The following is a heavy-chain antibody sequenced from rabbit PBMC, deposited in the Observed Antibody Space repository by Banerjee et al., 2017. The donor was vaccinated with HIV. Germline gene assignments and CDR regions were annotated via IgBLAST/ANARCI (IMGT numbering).Heavy chain of an antibody. V-gene: IGHV1S45*01. CDR1: GFSLSSDYY. CDR2: INTGSSGSS. Sequence: QEQLEESGGDLVKPGASLTLTCTASGFSLSSDYYMCWVRQAPGKGLEWIGSINTGSSGSSIYASWVNGRFTVSKTSSTTVTLQMTSLTAADTATYFCARGTADSGYGWDLWGPGTLVTVS. CDR3: ARGTADSGYGWDL. J-gene: IGHJ4*01. D-gene: IGHD6-1*01.